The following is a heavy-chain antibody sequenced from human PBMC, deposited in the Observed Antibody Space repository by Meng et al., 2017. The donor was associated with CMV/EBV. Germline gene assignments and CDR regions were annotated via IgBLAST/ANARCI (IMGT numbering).Heavy chain of an antibody. CDR1: GGSFSGYY. Sequence: SETLSLTCAVYGGSFSGYYWSWIRQPPGKGLEWIGEINHSGSTSYNPSLKSRVTISVDTSKNQFSLKLSSVTAADTAVYYCARGHPVHDYVWGSYPTPLGYFDYWGQGTLVTVSS. CDR3: ARGHPVHDYVWGSYPTPLGYFDY. D-gene: IGHD3-16*02. J-gene: IGHJ4*02. CDR2: INHSGST. V-gene: IGHV4-34*01.